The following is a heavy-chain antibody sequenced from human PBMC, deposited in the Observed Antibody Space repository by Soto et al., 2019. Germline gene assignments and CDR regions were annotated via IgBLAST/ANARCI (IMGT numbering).Heavy chain of an antibody. CDR2: IKSKSNGGTT. CDR1: GFTFTTAW. V-gene: IGHV3-15*01. CDR3: TTIATSEWSEFDY. Sequence: PGGSLRLSCSASGFTFTTAWMSWVRQAPGKGLEWVGRIKSKSNGGTTDYAAPVKGRFTISRDDSKNTLYLEMNSLKGEDTAIYYCTTIATSEWSEFDYWGQGALVTSPQ. J-gene: IGHJ4*02. D-gene: IGHD3-3*01.